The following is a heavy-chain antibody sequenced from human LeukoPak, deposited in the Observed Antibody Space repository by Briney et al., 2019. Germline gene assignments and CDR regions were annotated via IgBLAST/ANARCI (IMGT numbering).Heavy chain of an antibody. V-gene: IGHV3-30-3*01. Sequence: GGSLRLSCAASGFTFSSYAMHWVRQAPGKGLEWVAVISYDGSNKYYADSVKGRFTISRDNSKNTLYLQMNSLRAEDTAVYYCARDEAAAGPLDAFDIWGQGTMVTVSS. CDR2: ISYDGSNK. J-gene: IGHJ3*02. CDR1: GFTFSSYA. D-gene: IGHD6-13*01. CDR3: ARDEAAAGPLDAFDI.